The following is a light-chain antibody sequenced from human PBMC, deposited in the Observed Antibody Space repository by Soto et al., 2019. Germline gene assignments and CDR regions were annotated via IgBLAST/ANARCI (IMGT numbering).Light chain of an antibody. J-gene: IGLJ2*01. CDR3: SSYTSSSTLVV. CDR2: EVS. Sequence: QSALTQPASVSGSPGQSITISCTGTSSDVGGYNYVSWYQQHPGKAPKLMIYEVSNRPSGVSNRFSGSKSGNTASLTISGRQAEDEADSCCSSYTSSSTLVVFGGGTKLTVL. CDR1: SSDVGGYNY. V-gene: IGLV2-14*01.